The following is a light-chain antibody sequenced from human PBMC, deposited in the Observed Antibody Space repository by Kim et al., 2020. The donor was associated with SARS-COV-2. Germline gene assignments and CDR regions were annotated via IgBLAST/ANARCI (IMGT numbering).Light chain of an antibody. V-gene: IGKV3-11*01. J-gene: IGKJ4*01. CDR1: QSVSNY. CDR2: DAF. Sequence: LSPSERATHSCRASQSVSNYLAWYQQKPGQAPRLLIYDAFNRATGIPARFSGSGSGTDFTHTISSLEPEDFAVYYCQHRTNWPLTFGGGTKLEI. CDR3: QHRTNWPLT.